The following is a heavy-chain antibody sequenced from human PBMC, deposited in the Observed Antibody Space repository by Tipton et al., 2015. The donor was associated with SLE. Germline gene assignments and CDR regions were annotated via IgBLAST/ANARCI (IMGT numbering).Heavy chain of an antibody. Sequence: TLSLTCAVSGYSISSGYYWGWIRQPPGKGLEWIGNIYHSGSTYYNPSLKSRVTISVDKSKNQFSLKLSSVTAADTAVYYCARVLVWSGYYGYIDYWGQGTLVTVSS. V-gene: IGHV4-38-2*01. CDR2: IYHSGST. D-gene: IGHD3-3*01. CDR3: ARVLVWSGYYGYIDY. CDR1: GYSISSGYY. J-gene: IGHJ4*02.